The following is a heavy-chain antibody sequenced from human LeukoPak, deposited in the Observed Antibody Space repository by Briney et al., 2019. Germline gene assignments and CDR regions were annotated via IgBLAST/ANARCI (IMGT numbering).Heavy chain of an antibody. CDR1: GFTFDDYG. CDR2: INWSGGRT. Sequence: GWSLRLSCAASGFTFDDYGMSWVRQAPGKGLEWVSGINWSGGRTGYADSVKGRLTISRDNAKNSLFLQMNSLRAEDTALYYCARDGGLYGMDVWGQGTTVTVSS. J-gene: IGHJ6*02. CDR3: ARDGGLYGMDV. D-gene: IGHD3-16*01. V-gene: IGHV3-20*04.